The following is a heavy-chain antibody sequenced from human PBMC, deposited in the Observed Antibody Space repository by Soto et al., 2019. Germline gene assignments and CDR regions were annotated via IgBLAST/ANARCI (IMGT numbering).Heavy chain of an antibody. CDR1: GFTFSSYA. V-gene: IGHV3-23*01. Sequence: VQLLESGGGLVQPGGSLRLSCVGSGFTFSSYAMSWVRQAPGKGLEWVSVISNSGGSTYYADAVKGRFTISRDNSNNTLYLQLNSLRADDTAVYWCAKQAGMPSPSGLDVWGTGTTVTVSP. J-gene: IGHJ6*04. CDR2: ISNSGGST. CDR3: AKQAGMPSPSGLDV. D-gene: IGHD2-2*01.